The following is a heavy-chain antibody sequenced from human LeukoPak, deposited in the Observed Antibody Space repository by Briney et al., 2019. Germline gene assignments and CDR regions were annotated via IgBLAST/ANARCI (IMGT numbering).Heavy chain of an antibody. V-gene: IGHV3-48*01. D-gene: IGHD6-19*01. CDR3: ARWCGSGWYDY. CDR2: ISISSTTI. Sequence: GGSLRLSCAASGFTFSSYSMNWVRQAPGKALEWVSYISISSTTIYYADSVKGRFTISRDDAKNSLYLQMNSLGAEDTAVYYCARWCGSGWYDYWGQGTLVTVSS. J-gene: IGHJ4*02. CDR1: GFTFSSYS.